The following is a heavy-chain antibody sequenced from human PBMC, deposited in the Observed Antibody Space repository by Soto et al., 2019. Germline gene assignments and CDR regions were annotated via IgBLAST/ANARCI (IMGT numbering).Heavy chain of an antibody. D-gene: IGHD6-13*01. Sequence: SETLSLTCAVCGGSFTGYYWSWIRQPPGKGLEWIGEINQSGNTNYNPSLKSRVVISVDTSKNQLSLNLSSVTAADTAMYYCARHHVRGRTIAGAAEFWGQGTLVTVSA. CDR2: INQSGNT. J-gene: IGHJ4*02. CDR3: ARHHVRGRTIAGAAEF. V-gene: IGHV4-34*01. CDR1: GGSFTGYY.